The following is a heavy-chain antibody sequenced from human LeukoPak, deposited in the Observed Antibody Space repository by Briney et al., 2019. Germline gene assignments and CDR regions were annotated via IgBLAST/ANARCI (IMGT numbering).Heavy chain of an antibody. CDR2: IWYGGKTE. V-gene: IGHV3-30*02. J-gene: IGHJ4*02. D-gene: IGHD1-26*01. CDR1: GFTFSSYA. Sequence: GGSLRLSCAASGFTFSSYAMHWVRQAPGKGLEWVAVIWYGGKTEFYADSVKGRFTISRDNSKNTLYLQMNSLRLDDTAVYYCAKDYSGNLQFDYWGQGTLVTVSS. CDR3: AKDYSGNLQFDY.